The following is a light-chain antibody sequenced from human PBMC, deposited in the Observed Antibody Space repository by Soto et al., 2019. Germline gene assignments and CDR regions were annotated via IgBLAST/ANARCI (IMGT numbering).Light chain of an antibody. J-gene: IGLJ1*01. CDR3: SSYTSSSTYV. Sequence: QSALTQPASVSGSPGQSSTISCTGSSSDVGTYNYVSWYQQHPGKAPKLMIYDVSNRPSGVSNRFSGSKSGNTASVTISGLQAEDEADYYCSSYTSSSTYVFGTGTKLTVL. V-gene: IGLV2-14*01. CDR2: DVS. CDR1: SSDVGTYNY.